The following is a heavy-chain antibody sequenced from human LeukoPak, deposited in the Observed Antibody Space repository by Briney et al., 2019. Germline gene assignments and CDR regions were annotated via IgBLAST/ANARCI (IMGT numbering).Heavy chain of an antibody. CDR3: ARDKIVGPTTLDH. V-gene: IGHV3-7*01. D-gene: IGHD1-26*01. Sequence: TGGSLRLSCAASGFTFSGYWMSWVRQAPGKGLEWVANIKQDASEIYYVDSVKGRFTISRDNAKNSLYLQMNSLRADDTAVYYCARDKIVGPTTLDHWGQGTLVTVSS. CDR2: IKQDASEI. J-gene: IGHJ4*02. CDR1: GFTFSGYW.